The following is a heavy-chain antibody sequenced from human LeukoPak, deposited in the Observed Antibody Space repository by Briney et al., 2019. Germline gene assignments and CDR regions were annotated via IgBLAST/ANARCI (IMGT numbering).Heavy chain of an antibody. D-gene: IGHD2-15*01. CDR2: IYYSGST. V-gene: IGHV4-59*01. Sequence: PSETLSLTCTVSGGSISSYYWSWIRQPPGKGLDWIGYIYYSGSTNYNPSLKSRVTISVDTSKNQFSLKLSSVTAADTAVYYCARDRGYCSCGSCYRWFDPWGQGTLVTVSS. CDR1: GGSISSYY. CDR3: ARDRGYCSCGSCYRWFDP. J-gene: IGHJ5*02.